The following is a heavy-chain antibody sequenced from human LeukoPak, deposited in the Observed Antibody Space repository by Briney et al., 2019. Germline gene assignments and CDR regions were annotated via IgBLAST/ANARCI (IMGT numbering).Heavy chain of an antibody. CDR2: IYYSGST. CDR1: GGSISSGDYY. D-gene: IGHD5-18*01. V-gene: IGHV4-30-4*08. Sequence: ASETLSLTCTVSGGSISSGDYYWSWIRQPPGKGLEWIGYIYYSGSTYYNPSLKSRVTISVDTSKNQFSLKLSSVTAADTAVYYCAGENTAMDNGGFDYWGQGTLVTVSS. CDR3: AGENTAMDNGGFDY. J-gene: IGHJ4*02.